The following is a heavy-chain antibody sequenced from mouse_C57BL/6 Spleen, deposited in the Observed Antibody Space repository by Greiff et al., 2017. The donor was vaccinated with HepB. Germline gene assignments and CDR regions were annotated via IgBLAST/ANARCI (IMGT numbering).Heavy chain of an antibody. CDR2: INPNNGGT. D-gene: IGHD2-5*01. CDR1: GYTFTDYN. CDR3: ARRSNYWYFDV. Sequence: VQLQQSGPELVKPGASVKIPCKASGYTFTDYNMDWVKQSHGKSLEWIGDINPNNGGTIYNQKFKGKATLTVDKSSSTAYMELRSLTSEDTAVYYCARRSNYWYFDVWGTGTTVTVSS. J-gene: IGHJ1*03. V-gene: IGHV1-18*01.